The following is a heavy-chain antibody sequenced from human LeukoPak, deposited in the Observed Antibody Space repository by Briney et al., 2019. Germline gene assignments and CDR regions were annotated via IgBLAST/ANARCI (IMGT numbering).Heavy chain of an antibody. Sequence: ASVKVSCKASGYTFTSYGISWVRQAPGQGLEWMGIINPSGGSTSYAQKFQGRVTMTRDMSTSTVYMELSSLRSEDTAVYYCARESSGWYYYYYMDVWGKGTTVTVSS. CDR3: ARESSGWYYYYYMDV. D-gene: IGHD6-19*01. CDR2: INPSGGST. V-gene: IGHV1-46*01. CDR1: GYTFTSYG. J-gene: IGHJ6*03.